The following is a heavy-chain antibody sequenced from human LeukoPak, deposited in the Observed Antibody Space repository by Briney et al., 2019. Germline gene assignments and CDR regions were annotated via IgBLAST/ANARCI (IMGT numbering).Heavy chain of an antibody. D-gene: IGHD3-10*01. CDR3: ARSGSTYYYGMDV. V-gene: IGHV3-23*01. CDR1: GFTFSIYA. Sequence: GGSLRLSCAPSGFTFSIYAMSWVRQAPGKGLEWVSAITGSGGSTYYADSVKGRFAISRDNSKNTLYLQMNSLRAEDTAVYYCARSGSTYYYGMDVWGQGTTVTVSS. J-gene: IGHJ6*02. CDR2: ITGSGGST.